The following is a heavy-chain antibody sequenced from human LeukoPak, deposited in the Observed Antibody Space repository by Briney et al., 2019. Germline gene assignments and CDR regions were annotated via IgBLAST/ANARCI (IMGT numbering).Heavy chain of an antibody. Sequence: PGGSLRLSCAASGFTFSSYAMSWVRQAPGKGLEWVAVISYDGSNKYYADSVKGRFTISRDNSKNTLYLQMNSLRAEDTAVYYCARESLWVYEGAGYFDYWGQGTLVTVSS. J-gene: IGHJ4*02. V-gene: IGHV3-30-3*01. CDR3: ARESLWVYEGAGYFDY. CDR2: ISYDGSNK. D-gene: IGHD5/OR15-5a*01. CDR1: GFTFSSYA.